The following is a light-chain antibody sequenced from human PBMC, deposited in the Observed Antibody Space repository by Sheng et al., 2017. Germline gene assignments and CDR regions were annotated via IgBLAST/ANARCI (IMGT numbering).Light chain of an antibody. Sequence: DIHMTQSPSSLSASVGDRVTITCRASETIAGHLNWYQQKPGRAPKLLIFAASSLQSGVPSRFSGSESGTDYTLTISSLQPEDFATYYCQQYYNYPPLTFGGGTKVEIK. CDR2: AAS. V-gene: IGKV1-39*01. J-gene: IGKJ4*01. CDR1: ETIAGH. CDR3: QQYYNYPPLT.